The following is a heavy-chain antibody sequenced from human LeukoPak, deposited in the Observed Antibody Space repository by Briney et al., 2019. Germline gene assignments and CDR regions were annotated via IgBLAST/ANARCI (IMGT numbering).Heavy chain of an antibody. J-gene: IGHJ4*02. CDR3: AKDFYDSSGSRYDY. V-gene: IGHV1-69*13. CDR1: GGTFSSYA. D-gene: IGHD3-22*01. CDR2: IIPIFGTA. Sequence: GASVKVSCKASGGTFSSYAISWVRQAPGQGLEWMGGIIPIFGTANYAQKFQGRVTITADESTSTAYMELSSLRSEDTAVYYCAKDFYDSSGSRYDYWGQGTLVTVSS.